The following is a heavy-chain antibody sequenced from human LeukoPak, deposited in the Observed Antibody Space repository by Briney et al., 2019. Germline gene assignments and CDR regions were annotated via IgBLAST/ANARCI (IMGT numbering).Heavy chain of an antibody. CDR2: ISSSGSTI. V-gene: IGHV3-48*03. CDR3: AKGHYYGSGSYWV. J-gene: IGHJ4*02. Sequence: GGSLRLSCAASGFTFSSYEMNWVRQAPGKGLEWVSYISSSGSTIYYADSVKGRFTISRDNSKNTLYLRMNSLRAEDTAVYYCAKGHYYGSGSYWVWGQGTLVTVSS. D-gene: IGHD3-10*01. CDR1: GFTFSSYE.